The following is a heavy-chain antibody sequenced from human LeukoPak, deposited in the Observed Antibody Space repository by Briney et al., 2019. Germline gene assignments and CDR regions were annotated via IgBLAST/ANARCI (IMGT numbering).Heavy chain of an antibody. CDR3: AKANGSGPHFDY. D-gene: IGHD3-10*01. CDR1: GFTFSSYG. V-gene: IGHV3-30*02. Sequence: GGSLRLSCAASGFTFSSYGMHWVRQAPGKGLEWVAVIWYGGSNKYYADSVKGRFTISRDNSKNTLYLQMNSLRAEDTALYYCAKANGSGPHFDYWGQGTLVTVSS. CDR2: IWYGGSNK. J-gene: IGHJ4*02.